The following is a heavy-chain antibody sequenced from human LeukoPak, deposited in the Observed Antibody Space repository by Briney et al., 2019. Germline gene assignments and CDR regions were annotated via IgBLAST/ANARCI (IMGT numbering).Heavy chain of an antibody. CDR3: ARGFFPPTGDIGKIWFDP. Sequence: SETLSLTCTVSGGFITSHYWSWIRQPPGKGLEWIGSIYYSGGTYYNPSLKSRVTISVDTSKKQLSLKLSSVTAADTAVYYCARGFFPPTGDIGKIWFDPWGQGTLVTVSS. CDR1: GGFITSHY. D-gene: IGHD2-8*02. CDR2: IYYSGGT. V-gene: IGHV4-39*01. J-gene: IGHJ5*02.